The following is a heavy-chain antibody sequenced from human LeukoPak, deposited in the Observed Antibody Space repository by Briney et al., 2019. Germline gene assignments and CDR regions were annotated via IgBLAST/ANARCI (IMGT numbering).Heavy chain of an antibody. CDR3: ARLYVGITSSPLLDY. V-gene: IGHV1-2*02. Sequence: ASVKVSCKASGYTFTGYYIHWVRQAPGQGLEWVGWINPNSGGTNYAQKFQGRVTMTRDTSISTAYMELRSLRSDDTAVYYCARLYVGITSSPLLDYWGKGTLVTVPS. J-gene: IGHJ4*02. CDR1: GYTFTGYY. D-gene: IGHD2-2*01. CDR2: INPNSGGT.